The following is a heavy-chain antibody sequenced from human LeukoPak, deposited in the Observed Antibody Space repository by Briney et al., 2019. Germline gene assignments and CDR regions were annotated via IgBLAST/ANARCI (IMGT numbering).Heavy chain of an antibody. V-gene: IGHV3-30*18. J-gene: IGHJ4*02. CDR2: ISYDGSNK. D-gene: IGHD3-10*01. Sequence: GGSLRLSCAASGFTFSSYGMHWVCQAPGKGLELVAVISYDGSNKYYADSVKGRFTISRDNSKNTLYLQMNSLRAEDTAVYYCAKARGVGGYYGSGSYFTFDYWGQGTLVTVSS. CDR3: AKARGVGGYYGSGSYFTFDY. CDR1: GFTFSSYG.